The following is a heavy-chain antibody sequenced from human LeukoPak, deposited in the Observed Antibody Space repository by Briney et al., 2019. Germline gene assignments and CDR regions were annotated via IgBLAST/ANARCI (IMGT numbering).Heavy chain of an antibody. CDR3: ARDAGATDYYYYGMDV. V-gene: IGHV1-18*01. CDR2: ISAYNGNT. CDR1: GYTFTSYG. J-gene: IGHJ6*02. D-gene: IGHD1-26*01. Sequence: ASVKVSFKASGYTFTSYGISWVRQAPGQGLEWMGWISAYNGNTNYAQKLQGRVTMTTDTSTSTAYMELRSLRSDDTAVYYCARDAGATDYYYYGMDVWGQGTTVTVSS.